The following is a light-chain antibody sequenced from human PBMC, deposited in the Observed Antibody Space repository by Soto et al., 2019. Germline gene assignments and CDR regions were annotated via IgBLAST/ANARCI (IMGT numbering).Light chain of an antibody. V-gene: IGKV1-5*03. Sequence: DIQMTQSPSTLSASVGDRVTVTCRASQSIDNWLAWYQQKPGKAPKLLMYKASLLQSGIPSRFSGSGSGTEFTLTISSLQSDDVASYYCQQYSKYPWTFGQGTKVEV. J-gene: IGKJ1*01. CDR3: QQYSKYPWT. CDR2: KAS. CDR1: QSIDNW.